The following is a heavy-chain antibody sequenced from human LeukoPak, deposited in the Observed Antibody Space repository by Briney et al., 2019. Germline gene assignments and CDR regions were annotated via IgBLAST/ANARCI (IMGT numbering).Heavy chain of an antibody. CDR2: IWYDGSNK. V-gene: IGHV3-33*01. J-gene: IGHJ4*02. D-gene: IGHD3-9*01. CDR3: ARAPLRYFDWLLVY. Sequence: GGSLRLSCAASGFTFSSYGMHWVRQAPGKGLEWVAVIWYDGSNKYYADPVKGRFTISRDNSKNTLYLQMNSLRAEDTAVYYCARAPLRYFDWLLVYWGQGTLVTVSS. CDR1: GFTFSSYG.